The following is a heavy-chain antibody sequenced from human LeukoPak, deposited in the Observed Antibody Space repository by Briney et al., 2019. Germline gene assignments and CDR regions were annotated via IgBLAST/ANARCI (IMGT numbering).Heavy chain of an antibody. CDR3: AKDYYYDSSGYYYPEDAFDI. V-gene: IGHV3-30*18. CDR2: ISYDGGNK. CDR1: GFTFSSYA. D-gene: IGHD3-22*01. Sequence: PGGSLRLSCAASGFTFSSYAVHWVRQAPGKGLEWVTVISYDGGNKFYADSVRGRFTISRDNSKNTVYLQMNSLRAEDTAVYYCAKDYYYDSSGYYYPEDAFDIWGQGTMVTVSS. J-gene: IGHJ3*02.